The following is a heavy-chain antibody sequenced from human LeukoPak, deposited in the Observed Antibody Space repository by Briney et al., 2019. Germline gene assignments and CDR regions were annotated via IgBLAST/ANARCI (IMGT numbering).Heavy chain of an antibody. J-gene: IGHJ4*02. CDR3: ARRDYFDS. CDR2: MHYTGST. CDR1: GVPISSGSYY. V-gene: IGHV4-39*01. Sequence: PSETLSLTCTVSGVPISSGSYYWAWIRQPPGESLEWIGSMHYTGSTYYNPSLKTRVTISVDTSKNQLSLKLRSVTAADTAVYYCARRDYFDSWGRGTLVTVSS.